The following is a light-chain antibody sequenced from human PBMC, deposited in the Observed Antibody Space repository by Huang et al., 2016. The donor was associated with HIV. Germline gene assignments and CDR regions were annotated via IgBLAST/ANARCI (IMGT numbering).Light chain of an antibody. Sequence: IQLTQSPSSLSASVGDRVTITCRASQGIGRSFVWYQQKPGKAPKLLIYAASTLQRAVPSRFSGSGSGTDFTLTIGSLQPEDFATYYCQQLKTYPITFGPGTQVDIK. V-gene: IGKV1-9*01. CDR3: QQLKTYPIT. J-gene: IGKJ3*01. CDR1: QGIGRS. CDR2: AAS.